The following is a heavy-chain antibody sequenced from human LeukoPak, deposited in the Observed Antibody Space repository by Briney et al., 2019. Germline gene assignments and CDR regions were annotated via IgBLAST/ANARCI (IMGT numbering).Heavy chain of an antibody. J-gene: IGHJ4*02. CDR3: ARDRHKYNYDSGGYPPY. D-gene: IGHD3-22*01. CDR1: GFTFSSYS. CDR2: ISSSSNTI. Sequence: GGSLRLSCAASGFTFSSYSMLWARQAPGKGLEWVSYISSSSNTIYYADSVKGRFTISRDNAKNSLYLQMNTLRAEDTAVYYCARDRHKYNYDSGGYPPYWGQGTLVTVSS. V-gene: IGHV3-48*01.